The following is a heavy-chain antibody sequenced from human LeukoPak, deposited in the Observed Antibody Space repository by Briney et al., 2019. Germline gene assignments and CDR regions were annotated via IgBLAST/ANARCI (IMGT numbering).Heavy chain of an antibody. CDR1: GFTFSSYE. D-gene: IGHD7-27*01. V-gene: IGHV3-48*03. J-gene: IGHJ4*02. CDR3: AKDHPDWGSSFDY. Sequence: PGGSLRLSCVASGFTFSSYEMDWVRQAPGKGLEWISYISNSGDAIYYADSVKGRFTISRDNAKDSLYLQINSLRAEDTAVYYCAKDHPDWGSSFDYWGQGTLVTVSS. CDR2: ISNSGDAI.